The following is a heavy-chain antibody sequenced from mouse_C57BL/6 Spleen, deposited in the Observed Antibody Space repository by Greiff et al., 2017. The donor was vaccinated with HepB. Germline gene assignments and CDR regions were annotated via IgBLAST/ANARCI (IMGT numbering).Heavy chain of an antibody. V-gene: IGHV5-6*01. CDR2: ISSGGSYT. CDR1: GFTFSSYG. D-gene: IGHD4-1*01. Sequence: EVQVVESGGDLVKPGGSLKLSCAASGFTFSSYGMSWVRQTPDKRLEWVATISSGGSYTYYPDSVKGRFTISRDNAKNTLYLQMSSLKSEDTAMYYCANWDFDYWGQGTTLTVSS. J-gene: IGHJ2*01. CDR3: ANWDFDY.